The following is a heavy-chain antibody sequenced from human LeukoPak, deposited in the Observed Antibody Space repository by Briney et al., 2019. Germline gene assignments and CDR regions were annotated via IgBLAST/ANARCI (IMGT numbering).Heavy chain of an antibody. Sequence: GVSLRLSCAASGFTFSSFEMNWVRQPPGKGLEWVTLISSDGSYRYYADSVKGRFTISRDNSKNTVYLQMNSLRVEDTALYYCVRDEGSAAYDYWGQGTLVTVSS. CDR1: GFTFSSFE. J-gene: IGHJ4*02. V-gene: IGHV3-30*03. CDR2: ISSDGSYR. CDR3: VRDEGSAAYDY. D-gene: IGHD1-26*01.